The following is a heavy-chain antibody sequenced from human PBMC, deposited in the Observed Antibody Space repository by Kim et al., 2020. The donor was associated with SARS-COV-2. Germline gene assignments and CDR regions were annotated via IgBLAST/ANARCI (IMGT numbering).Heavy chain of an antibody. CDR1: GFTFSTYA. J-gene: IGHJ6*02. CDR2: IGGDGEKT. CDR3: AGGPLKRYGMDV. Sequence: GGSLRLSCAAAGFTFSTYAMSWVRQAPGRGLEWVSIIGGDGEKTYYADSVKGRFTISRDNSRNTVSLQMSGLRVEDTAVYYCAGGPLKRYGMDVWGQGTT. V-gene: IGHV3-23*01.